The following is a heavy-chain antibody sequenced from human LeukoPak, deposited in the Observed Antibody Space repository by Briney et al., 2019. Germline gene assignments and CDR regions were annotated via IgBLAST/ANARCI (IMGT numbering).Heavy chain of an antibody. Sequence: SQTLSLTCTVSGGSFSSGGYYWSWIRQHPGKGLEWIGYIYYSGRTYYNPSLKGRVTISVDTSKNQFSLKLSSVTTADTAVYHCARVRDGDYGYIGFDPWGQGTLVTVSS. D-gene: IGHD4-17*01. CDR1: GGSFSSGGYY. J-gene: IGHJ5*02. V-gene: IGHV4-31*03. CDR2: IYYSGRT. CDR3: ARVRDGDYGYIGFDP.